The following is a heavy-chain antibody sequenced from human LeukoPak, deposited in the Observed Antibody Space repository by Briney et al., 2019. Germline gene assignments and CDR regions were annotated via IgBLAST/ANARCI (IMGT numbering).Heavy chain of an antibody. D-gene: IGHD5-12*01. J-gene: IGHJ4*02. CDR2: IKQDGSEK. Sequence: PGGSLRLSCAAPGFTLSSYWMSWVRQAPGKGLEWVANIKQDGSEKYYVDSVKGRFTISRDNAKNSLYLQMNSLRAEDTAVYYCARDHVATITAPFDYWGQGSLVTVSS. V-gene: IGHV3-7*01. CDR1: GFTLSSYW. CDR3: ARDHVATITAPFDY.